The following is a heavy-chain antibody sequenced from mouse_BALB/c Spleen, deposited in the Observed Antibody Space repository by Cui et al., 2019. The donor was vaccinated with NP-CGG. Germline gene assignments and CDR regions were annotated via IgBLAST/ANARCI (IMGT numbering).Heavy chain of an antibody. Sequence: QVQRQQPGAKLVKPGASVKLSCKASGYTFTSYLMHWVKQGPGRGLEWIGRIGPNSGDTKYNEKFKNKATLTVDKPSSTAYMQLSSLTSEDSAVYYCARYDYYGSSYFDYWGQGTTLTVSS. V-gene: IGHV1-72*01. CDR1: GYTFTSYL. CDR2: IGPNSGDT. J-gene: IGHJ2*01. D-gene: IGHD1-1*01. CDR3: ARYDYYGSSYFDY.